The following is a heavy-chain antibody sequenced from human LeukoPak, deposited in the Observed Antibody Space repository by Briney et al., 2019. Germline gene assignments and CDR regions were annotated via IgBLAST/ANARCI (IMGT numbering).Heavy chain of an antibody. CDR2: INPNSGGT. CDR1: GYTFTGYY. V-gene: IGHV1-2*02. Sequence: ASVKVSCKASGYTFTGYYMHWVRQAPGQGLEWMGWINPNSGGTNYAQKFQGRVTMTRDTSISTAYMELSRLRSDDTAVYYCARGLAGYSLGYYMDVWGKGTTVTVSS. CDR3: ARGLAGYSLGYYMDV. D-gene: IGHD5-18*01. J-gene: IGHJ6*03.